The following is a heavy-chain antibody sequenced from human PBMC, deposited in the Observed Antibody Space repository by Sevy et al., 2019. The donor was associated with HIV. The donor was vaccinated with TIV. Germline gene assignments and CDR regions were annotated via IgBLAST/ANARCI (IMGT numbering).Heavy chain of an antibody. V-gene: IGHV3-11*01. D-gene: IGHD2-2*01. CDR2: ISNSGNTV. CDR1: GLTFSDYY. Sequence: GGSLRLSCSASGLTFSDYYMTWIRQAPGKGLECISYISNSGNTVYYADSVKGRFTVSRDNAKKSLYLQLNSLRDEDTGVYYCARDNYCISGDGCYGYGLDVWGQGTTVTVSS. J-gene: IGHJ6*02. CDR3: ARDNYCISGDGCYGYGLDV.